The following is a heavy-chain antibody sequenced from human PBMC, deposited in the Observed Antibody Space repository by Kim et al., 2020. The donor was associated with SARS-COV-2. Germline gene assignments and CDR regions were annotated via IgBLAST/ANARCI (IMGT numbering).Heavy chain of an antibody. J-gene: IGHJ4*02. CDR3: ARDRGYGGDTFDY. V-gene: IGHV1-18*01. Sequence: ASVKVSCKASGYTFTSYGISWVRQAPGQGLEWLGWVGAYNGDTNYAQNLQGRVTLTTDTSTSTAFLELRSLRSDDTAVYFCARDRGYGGDTFDYWGQGIL. D-gene: IGHD2-21*01. CDR2: VGAYNGDT. CDR1: GYTFTSYG.